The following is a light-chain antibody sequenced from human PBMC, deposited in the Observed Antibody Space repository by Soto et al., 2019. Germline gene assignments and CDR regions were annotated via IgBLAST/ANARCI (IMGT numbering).Light chain of an antibody. CDR3: QQYGSSTPWT. CDR1: QSVSSSY. Sequence: EIVLTQSPGTLSLSPGERATLSCRASQSVSSSYLAWYQQKPGQAPRLLIYGASSRATGIPDRFSGSGSGADFTLTISRLVPEDFAVDYYQQYGSSTPWTLGQGTQVDI. J-gene: IGKJ1*01. CDR2: GAS. V-gene: IGKV3-20*01.